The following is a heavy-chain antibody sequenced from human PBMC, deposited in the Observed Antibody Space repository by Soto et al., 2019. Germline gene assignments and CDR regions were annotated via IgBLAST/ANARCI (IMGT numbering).Heavy chain of an antibody. J-gene: IGHJ4*02. CDR3: ARLWGYYNDY. V-gene: IGHV4-59*08. CDR2: IYYSGST. D-gene: IGHD3-22*01. Sequence: TLSLTCTVSGGSISSYYWSWIRQPPGKGLEWIKYIYYSGSTNYNPSLKSRVTISVDTSKNQFSLKLRAVTAADTAVYYCARLWGYYNDYWGQGTLVTVSS. CDR1: GGSISSYY.